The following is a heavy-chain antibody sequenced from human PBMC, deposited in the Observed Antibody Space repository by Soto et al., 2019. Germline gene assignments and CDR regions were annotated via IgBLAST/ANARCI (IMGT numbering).Heavy chain of an antibody. J-gene: IGHJ4*02. CDR2: INQNGGAM. CDR1: GFTFSNYW. Sequence: EVQLVESGGGLVQPGGSPRLSCAASGFTFSNYWMTWVRQAPGKGLEWVASINQNGGAMHYMDSVKGRFTVSRDNAKNSLYLQVNSLRAEDTAVFYCARVWNDGRFDYWGQGTLVTVSS. V-gene: IGHV3-7*01. CDR3: ARVWNDGRFDY. D-gene: IGHD1-1*01.